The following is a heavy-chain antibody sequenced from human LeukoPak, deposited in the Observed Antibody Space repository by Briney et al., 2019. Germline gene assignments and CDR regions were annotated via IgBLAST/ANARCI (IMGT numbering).Heavy chain of an antibody. CDR2: ISSSSSYI. Sequence: GGSLRLSCAASGFTFSSYSMNWVRQAPGKGLEWVSSISSSSSYIYYADSVKGRFTISRDNAESSLSLQMNSLRAEDTAVYYCARGHSNYGDYFDYWGQGTLVTVSS. J-gene: IGHJ4*02. D-gene: IGHD4-11*01. CDR1: GFTFSSYS. V-gene: IGHV3-21*01. CDR3: ARGHSNYGDYFDY.